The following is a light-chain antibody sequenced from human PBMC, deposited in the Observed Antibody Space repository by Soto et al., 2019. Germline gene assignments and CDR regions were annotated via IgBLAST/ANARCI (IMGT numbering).Light chain of an antibody. V-gene: IGKV3-20*01. CDR3: QQYGGSPFS. CDR2: AAS. Sequence: EIVLTQSPGTLSLSQGARATLSCRASQSVSVNSLAWYKQKGGQAPRLLIYAASTRATGVPDRFSGSGSVTDFDLTISRLQTDDWPVYYCQQYGGSPFSLGTGTKVDI. CDR1: QSVSVNS. J-gene: IGKJ3*01.